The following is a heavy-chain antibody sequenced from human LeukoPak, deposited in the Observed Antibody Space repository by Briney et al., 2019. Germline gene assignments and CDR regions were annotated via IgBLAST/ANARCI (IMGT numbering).Heavy chain of an antibody. CDR2: INHSGST. CDR1: GGSISSSSYY. CDR3: ARTGSSGSYPTFFDY. D-gene: IGHD1-26*01. J-gene: IGHJ4*02. Sequence: PSETLSLTCTVSGGSISSSSYYWGWIRQPPGKGLEWIGEINHSGSTNYNPSLKSRVTISVDTSKNQFSLKLSSVTAADTAVYYCARTGSSGSYPTFFDYWGQGTLVTVSS. V-gene: IGHV4-39*07.